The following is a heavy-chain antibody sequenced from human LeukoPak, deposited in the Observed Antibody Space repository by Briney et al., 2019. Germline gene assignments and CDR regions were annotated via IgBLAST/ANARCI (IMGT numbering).Heavy chain of an antibody. J-gene: IGHJ4*02. Sequence: PSETLSLTCTVSGGSISSSSYYWGWIRQPPGRGLEWVGSIYYSGSTYYNPSLKSRVTRSVDTSKNQFSLKLSSVTAADTAVYYCARARSWYYDSSGYYYRQHFDYWGQGTLVTVSS. CDR3: ARARSWYYDSSGYYYRQHFDY. V-gene: IGHV4-39*01. CDR2: IYYSGST. CDR1: GGSISSSSYY. D-gene: IGHD3-22*01.